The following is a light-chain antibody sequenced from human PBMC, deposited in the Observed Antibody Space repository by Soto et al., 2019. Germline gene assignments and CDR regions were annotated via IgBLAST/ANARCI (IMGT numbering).Light chain of an antibody. J-gene: IGKJ1*01. CDR2: DAS. V-gene: IGKV1-39*01. Sequence: DIRMTQSPSSLSASVGDRVTITCRASQSIDSYVNWYQQTPGKAPILLISDASSLPSGVPSRFSGSGYGTYFTLTISSLQPEDFATYYCQQSYTTPWTFGHGTKVEMK. CDR3: QQSYTTPWT. CDR1: QSIDSY.